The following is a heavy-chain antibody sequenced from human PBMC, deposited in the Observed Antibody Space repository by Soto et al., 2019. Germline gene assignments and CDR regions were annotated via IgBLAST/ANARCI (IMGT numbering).Heavy chain of an antibody. CDR1: GFTFSSCS. J-gene: IGHJ4*02. Sequence: GGSLRLSCAASGFTFSSCSMNWVRQAPGKGLEWVSYISSSSTIYYADSVKGRFTISRDNAKNSLYLQMHSLRDGDAAVYYCARVKVVNATDFWGQGTLVTVSS. V-gene: IGHV3-48*02. CDR3: ARVKVVNATDF. CDR2: ISSSSTI. D-gene: IGHD2-21*01.